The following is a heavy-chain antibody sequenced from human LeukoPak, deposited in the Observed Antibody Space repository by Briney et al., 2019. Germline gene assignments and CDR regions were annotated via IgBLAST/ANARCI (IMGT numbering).Heavy chain of an antibody. CDR1: GFTFSSYG. Sequence: GGSLRLSCAASGFTFSSYGMHWVRQAPGKGLEWVAFIRYDGSNKYYADSVKGRFTISRDNSKNTLYLQMNSLRAEDTAVYYCARRAQKISREVVGGYFDYWGQGTLVTVSS. V-gene: IGHV3-30*02. J-gene: IGHJ4*02. CDR3: ARRAQKISREVVGGYFDY. CDR2: IRYDGSNK. D-gene: IGHD1-26*01.